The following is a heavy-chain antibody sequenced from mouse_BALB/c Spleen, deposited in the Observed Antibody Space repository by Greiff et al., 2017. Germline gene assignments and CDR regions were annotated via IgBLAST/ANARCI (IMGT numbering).Heavy chain of an antibody. CDR1: GYAFTNYL. Sequence: VQLQQSGAELVRPGTSVKVSCKASGYAFTNYLIEWVKQRPGQGLEWIGVINPGSGGTNYNEKFKGKATLTADKSSSTAYMQLSSLTSEDSAVYFCARHGNYVYAMDYWGQGTSVTVSS. J-gene: IGHJ4*01. V-gene: IGHV1-54*01. CDR3: ARHGNYVYAMDY. D-gene: IGHD2-1*01. CDR2: INPGSGGT.